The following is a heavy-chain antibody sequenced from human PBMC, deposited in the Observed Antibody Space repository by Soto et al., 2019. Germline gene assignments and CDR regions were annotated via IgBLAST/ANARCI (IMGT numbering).Heavy chain of an antibody. CDR1: GYTFTSYG. D-gene: IGHD1-1*01. V-gene: IGHV1-18*04. CDR2: ISAYNGNT. CDR3: ARDPPYMGLEH. J-gene: IGHJ4*02. Sequence: VQLVQSGAEVKNPGASVTVSCQASGYTFTSYGISCVRQAPGQGLEWMGWISAYNGNTNYAQKLQGRVTMTTDTPTSTAYMELRSLRSDDTAVYYCARDPPYMGLEHWGQGTLVTVSS.